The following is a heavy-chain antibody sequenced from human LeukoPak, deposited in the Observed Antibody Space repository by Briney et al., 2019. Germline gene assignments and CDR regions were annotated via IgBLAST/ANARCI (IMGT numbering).Heavy chain of an antibody. V-gene: IGHV4-39*07. D-gene: IGHD2-15*01. CDR2: IHYSGST. CDR1: GGSISSSSYY. Sequence: SETLSLTCTVSGGSISSSSYYWGWIRQPPGKGLEWIGSIHYSGSTYYNPSLKSRVTISVDTSKNQFSLKLSSMTAADTAVYYCARICSDGSCYVYGMDVWGQGTTVTVSS. J-gene: IGHJ6*02. CDR3: ARICSDGSCYVYGMDV.